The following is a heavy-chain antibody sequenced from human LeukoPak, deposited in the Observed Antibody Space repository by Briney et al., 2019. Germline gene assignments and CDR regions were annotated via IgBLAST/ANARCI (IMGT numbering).Heavy chain of an antibody. V-gene: IGHV3-66*01. Sequence: GGSLRLSCAASGFTVSSNYMSWVRQAPGKGLEWVSVIYSGGSTYYADSVKGRFTISRDNSENTLYLQMNSLRAEDTAVYYCARCGSSWYFDYWGQGTLVTVSS. CDR1: GFTVSSNY. J-gene: IGHJ4*02. CDR2: IYSGGST. CDR3: ARCGSSWYFDY. D-gene: IGHD6-13*01.